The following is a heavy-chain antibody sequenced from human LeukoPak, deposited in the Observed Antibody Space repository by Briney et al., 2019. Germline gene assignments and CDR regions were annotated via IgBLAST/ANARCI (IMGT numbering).Heavy chain of an antibody. CDR2: ISASGDST. V-gene: IGHV3-23*01. CDR1: GFTFNSYA. D-gene: IGHD1-26*01. J-gene: IGHJ3*02. Sequence: GGSLRLSCAASGFTFNSYAMSWVRQAPGKGLEWVSAISASGDSTYYADSVKGRFTISRDNAKKSLYLQMNSLRAEDTAVYYCARGWPRGAFDIWGQGTMVTVSS. CDR3: ARGWPRGAFDI.